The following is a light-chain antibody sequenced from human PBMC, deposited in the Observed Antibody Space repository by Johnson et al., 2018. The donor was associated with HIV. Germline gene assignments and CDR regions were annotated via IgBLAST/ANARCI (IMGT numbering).Light chain of an antibody. CDR1: SSNIGNNY. V-gene: IGLV1-51*01. Sequence: QPVLTQPPSVSAAPGQKVTISCSGSSSNIGNNYVSWYQQLPGTAPKLLIYDNNKRPSGIPDRFSGSKSGTSATLAITGLQTGDEADYYCGTWDLSLSALVGTGTKVTVL. J-gene: IGLJ1*01. CDR2: DNN. CDR3: GTWDLSLSAL.